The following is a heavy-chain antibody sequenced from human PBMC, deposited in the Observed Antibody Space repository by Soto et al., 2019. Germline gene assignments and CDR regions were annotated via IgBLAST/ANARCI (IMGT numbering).Heavy chain of an antibody. CDR1: GGSFSGYS. D-gene: IGHD6-6*01. Sequence: TSETLSLTCAVYGGSFSGYSWNWIRQPPGKGLEWIGGINHSGSTYYNPSLKSRFTISVDTSKNQFSLKLSSVTAADTDVYYCGISSPAFDLWGQGTLVTVSS. V-gene: IGHV4-34*01. CDR2: INHSGST. CDR3: GISSPAFDL. J-gene: IGHJ4*02.